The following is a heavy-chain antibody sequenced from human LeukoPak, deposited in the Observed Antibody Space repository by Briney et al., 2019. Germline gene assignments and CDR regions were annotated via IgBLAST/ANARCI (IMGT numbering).Heavy chain of an antibody. CDR2: NNLNIGGT. CDR1: GYTLIGYY. J-gene: IGHJ5*02. Sequence: ASVKVSCEASGYTLIGYYMHWVRQAPAQGREWMGWNNLNIGGTNYAQKFQGRVTMTRDTSISTAYMELSRLRSDDTAVYYCARRKSEKTYYDFWSGYHDWFDPWGQGTLVTVSS. CDR3: ARRKSEKTYYDFWSGYHDWFDP. V-gene: IGHV1-2*02. D-gene: IGHD3-3*01.